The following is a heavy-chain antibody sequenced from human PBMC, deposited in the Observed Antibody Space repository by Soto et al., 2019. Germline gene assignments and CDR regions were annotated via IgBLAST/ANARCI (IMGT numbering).Heavy chain of an antibody. CDR2: ISGSGGST. CDR1: GLTFSSHA. D-gene: IGHD2-21*01. Sequence: EVQLLESGGGLVQPGGSLRLSCAASGLTFSSHAMNWVRQAPGKGLEWVSGISGSGGSTYSADSVEGRFTISRDNSKNTLYLQMNSLRAEDTAVYYCATRASDYWGQGTLVTVSS. V-gene: IGHV3-23*01. CDR3: ATRASDY. J-gene: IGHJ4*02.